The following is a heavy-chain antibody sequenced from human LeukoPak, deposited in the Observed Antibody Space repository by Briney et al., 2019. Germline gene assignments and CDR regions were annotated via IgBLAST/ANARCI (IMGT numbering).Heavy chain of an antibody. Sequence: TVSGGSISSXXWXWIRQPPGKGXELIWYIYYSGSTNYNPSLKSRVTISVDTSKNQFSLKLSSVTAADTAEYYGGKVLSGSNFDFWGQGTLVTVSS. J-gene: IGHJ4*02. CDR3: GKVLSGSNFDF. CDR2: IYYSGST. V-gene: IGHV4-59*12. D-gene: IGHD3-22*01. CDR1: GGSISSXX.